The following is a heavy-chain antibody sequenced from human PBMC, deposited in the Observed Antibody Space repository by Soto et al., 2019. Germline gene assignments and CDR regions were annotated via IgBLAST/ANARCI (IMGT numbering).Heavy chain of an antibody. J-gene: IGHJ3*02. Sequence: SETLSLTCTVSGGSIRRHYWNWIRQPPGKGLEWIGYIYSSGSTYYNPSLKSRVTISVDTSKNQFSLKVISVTAADTAVYYCARYTTGATGAFDIWGQGIMVTVSS. V-gene: IGHV4-59*11. CDR1: GGSIRRHY. D-gene: IGHD4-17*01. CDR3: ARYTTGATGAFDI. CDR2: IYSSGST.